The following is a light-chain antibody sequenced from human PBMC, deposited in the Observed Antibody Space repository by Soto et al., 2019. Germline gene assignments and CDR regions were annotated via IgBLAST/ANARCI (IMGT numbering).Light chain of an antibody. J-gene: IGLJ1*01. CDR1: GTNFGAGFD. V-gene: IGLV1-40*01. CDR3: QSYDASLRGSGV. Sequence: QSVLTQPPSVSGAPGQTVTISCIGSGTNFGAGFDVPWYQQLPGKVPKLLIYGNKSRPSGVPDRFSGSKSGTSASLTITGLQAEDEADYYCQSYDASLRGSGVFGTGTKGTVL. CDR2: GNK.